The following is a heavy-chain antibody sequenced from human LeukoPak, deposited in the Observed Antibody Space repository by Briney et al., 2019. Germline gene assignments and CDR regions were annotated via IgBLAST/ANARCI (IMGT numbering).Heavy chain of an antibody. V-gene: IGHV1-69*04. Sequence: ASVKVSCKASGGTFSSYTISWVRQAPGQGLEWMGRIIPILGIANYAQKFQGRVTITADKSTSTVYMELSSLRSEDTAVYYCARDLLGVVVIAHNWFDPWGQGTLVTVSS. CDR2: IIPILGIA. CDR3: ARDLLGVVVIAHNWFDP. D-gene: IGHD2-21*01. CDR1: GGTFSSYT. J-gene: IGHJ5*02.